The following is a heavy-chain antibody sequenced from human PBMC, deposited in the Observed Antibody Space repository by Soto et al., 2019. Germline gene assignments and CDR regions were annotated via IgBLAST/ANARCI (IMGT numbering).Heavy chain of an antibody. CDR1: VGSVRTGSYY. J-gene: IGHJ6*01. CDR3: SRETYCLEGLQVSNYYYGMEV. D-gene: IGHD1-1*01. CDR2: VFYTGST. V-gene: IGHV4-61*01. Sequence: PSETLSLTCTFSVGSVRTGSYYWSWMRQPPWKGLEWIGYVFYTGSTKYNPSLKSRVTISIDTSKNQFSLKLSSVTAADTAVYYCSRETYCLEGLQVSNYYYGMEVYGQRTTVSVSS.